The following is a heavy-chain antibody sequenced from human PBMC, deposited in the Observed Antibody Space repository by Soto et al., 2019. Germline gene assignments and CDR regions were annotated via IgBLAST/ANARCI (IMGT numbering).Heavy chain of an antibody. D-gene: IGHD3-10*01. J-gene: IGHJ6*02. CDR2: IWYDGSNK. CDR3: ARDKGIGGSGSTYYYYGMDV. Sequence: GGSLRLSCAASGFTFSSYGMHWVRQAPGKGLEWVAVIWYDGSNKYYADSVKGRFTISRDNSKNTLYLQMNSLRAEDTAVYYCARDKGIGGSGSTYYYYGMDVWGQGTTVTVSS. CDR1: GFTFSSYG. V-gene: IGHV3-33*01.